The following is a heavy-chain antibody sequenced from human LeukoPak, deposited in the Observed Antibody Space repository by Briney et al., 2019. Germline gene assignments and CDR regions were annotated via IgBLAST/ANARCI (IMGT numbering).Heavy chain of an antibody. D-gene: IGHD2-2*01. J-gene: IGHJ6*02. Sequence: KPSETLSLTCAVYGGSFSGYYWSWIRQPPGKGLEWIGEINHSGSTNNNPSLKSRVTISVDTSENQFSLKLSSVTAADTAVYYCARARCSSTSCRGGTYYYYGMDVWGQGTTVTVSS. CDR2: INHSGST. CDR1: GGSFSGYY. V-gene: IGHV4-34*01. CDR3: ARARCSSTSCRGGTYYYYGMDV.